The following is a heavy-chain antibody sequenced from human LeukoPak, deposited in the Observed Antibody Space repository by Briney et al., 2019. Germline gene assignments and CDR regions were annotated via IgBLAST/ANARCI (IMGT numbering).Heavy chain of an antibody. CDR3: ARDGLWFGENFDY. CDR1: GFTFSSYW. D-gene: IGHD3-10*01. V-gene: IGHV3-7*01. J-gene: IGHJ4*02. CDR2: IKQDGSEK. Sequence: GGSLRLSCAASGFTFSSYWMSWVRQAPGKGLEWVANIKQDGSEKYYVDSMKGRFTISRDNAKNSLYLQMNSLRAEDTAVYYCARDGLWFGENFDYWGQGTLVTVSS.